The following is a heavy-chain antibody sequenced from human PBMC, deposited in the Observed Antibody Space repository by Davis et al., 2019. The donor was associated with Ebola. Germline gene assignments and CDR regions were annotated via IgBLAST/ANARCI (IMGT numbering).Heavy chain of an antibody. CDR3: ARAQFPTTSDH. D-gene: IGHD1-1*01. CDR2: INPHNGNT. J-gene: IGHJ4*02. V-gene: IGHV1-18*04. Sequence: AASVKVSCKASVSSFPRYVLTWVRQAPGQGLEWMGWINPHNGNTNYAQNVQGRVTMTTDTSTSTAYMEVGSLRSDDTAVYYCARAQFPTTSDHWGQGTLVTVSS. CDR1: VSSFPRYV.